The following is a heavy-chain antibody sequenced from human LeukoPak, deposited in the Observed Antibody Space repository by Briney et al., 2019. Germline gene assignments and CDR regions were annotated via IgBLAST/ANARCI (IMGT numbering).Heavy chain of an antibody. CDR3: ARDTVTTTSYYYYGMDV. J-gene: IGHJ6*02. CDR1: GGSISSGGYY. CDR2: IYYGGST. Sequence: SETLSLTCTVSGGSISSGGYYWSWIRQHPGKGLEWIGYIYYGGSTYYNPSLKSRVTISVDTSKNQFSLKLSSVTAADTAVYCCARDTVTTTSYYYYGMDVWGQGTTVTVSS. D-gene: IGHD4-17*01. V-gene: IGHV4-31*03.